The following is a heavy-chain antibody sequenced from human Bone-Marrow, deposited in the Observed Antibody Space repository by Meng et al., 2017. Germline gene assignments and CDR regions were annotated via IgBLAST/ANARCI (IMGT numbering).Heavy chain of an antibody. V-gene: IGHV1-46*01. D-gene: IGHD4-17*01. CDR3: ASHDYGDPRSIDY. CDR1: GYTFTSYC. Sequence: ASVKVSCKASGYTFTSYCMHWVRQAPGQGLEWMGIINPSGGSTSYAQKFQGRVTMTRDTSTSTVYMELSSLRSEDTAVYYCASHDYGDPRSIDYWGQGTLVTVSS. J-gene: IGHJ4*02. CDR2: INPSGGST.